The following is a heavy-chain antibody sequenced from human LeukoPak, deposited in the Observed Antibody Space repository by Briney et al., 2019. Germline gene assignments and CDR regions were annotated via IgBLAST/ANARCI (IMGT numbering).Heavy chain of an antibody. D-gene: IGHD6-13*01. J-gene: IGHJ4*02. CDR1: GYTFTSSD. V-gene: IGHV1-8*01. Sequence: GASVKVSCKASGYTFTSSDINWVRQAAGQGLEWMGWINPNSGRTGYAQKFQGRVTMTANTSINTAYMELSSLRFDDTAVYYCARGRSGLAAAGTYDYCGQGTLITVSS. CDR3: ARGRSGLAAAGTYDY. CDR2: INPNSGRT.